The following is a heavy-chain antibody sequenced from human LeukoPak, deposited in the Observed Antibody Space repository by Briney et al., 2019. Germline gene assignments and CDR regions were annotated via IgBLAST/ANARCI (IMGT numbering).Heavy chain of an antibody. V-gene: IGHV4-61*02. D-gene: IGHD3-22*01. CDR3: ARERHDSSGYRVDY. J-gene: IGHJ4*02. CDR1: GGSIISNSYY. Sequence: SETLSLTCTVSGGSIISNSYYWSWIRQPAGKGLEWIGRIYTSGSTNYNPSLKSRVTISVDTSKNQFSLKLSSVTAADTAVYYCARERHDSSGYRVDYWGQGTLVTVSS. CDR2: IYTSGST.